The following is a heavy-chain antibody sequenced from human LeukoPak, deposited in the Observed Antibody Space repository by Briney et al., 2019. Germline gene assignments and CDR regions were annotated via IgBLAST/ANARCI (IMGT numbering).Heavy chain of an antibody. Sequence: SETLSLTCTVSGGSISSYYWSWIRQPPGKGLEWIGYIYYSGSTNYNPSLKSRATISVDTSKNQFSLKLSSVTAADTAVYYCARGLVTEAFDIWGQGTMVTVSS. CDR2: IYYSGST. CDR3: ARGLVTEAFDI. CDR1: GGSISSYY. V-gene: IGHV4-59*08. J-gene: IGHJ3*02. D-gene: IGHD3/OR15-3a*01.